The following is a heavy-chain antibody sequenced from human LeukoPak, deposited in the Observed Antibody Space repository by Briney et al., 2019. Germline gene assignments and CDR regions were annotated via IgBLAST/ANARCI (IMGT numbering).Heavy chain of an antibody. V-gene: IGHV3-7*04. J-gene: IGHJ4*02. CDR3: ARLTNSGYYWLFDY. CDR1: GFTFSTSW. Sequence: GGSLRLSCAASGFTFSTSWMSWVRQAPGRGLEWVATINQGGSEKYYVDSVRGRFTISRDNAENSLFLQMNSLRAEDTAVYYCARLTNSGYYWLFDYWGQGTLVTVSS. CDR2: INQGGSEK. D-gene: IGHD3-22*01.